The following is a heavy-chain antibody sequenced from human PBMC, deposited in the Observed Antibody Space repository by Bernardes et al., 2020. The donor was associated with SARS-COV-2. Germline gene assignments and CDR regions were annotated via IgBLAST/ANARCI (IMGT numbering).Heavy chain of an antibody. CDR3: ASSSMTTVTSPHLAFDY. CDR1: GYSFTSYW. CDR2: IYPGDSDT. V-gene: IGHV5-51*01. J-gene: IGHJ4*02. Sequence: GESLKISCKGSGYSFTSYWIGWVRQMPGKGLEWMGIIYPGDSDTRYSPSFQGQVTISADKSISTAYLQWSSLKASDTAMYYCASSSMTTVTSPHLAFDYWGQGTLVTVSS. D-gene: IGHD4-17*01.